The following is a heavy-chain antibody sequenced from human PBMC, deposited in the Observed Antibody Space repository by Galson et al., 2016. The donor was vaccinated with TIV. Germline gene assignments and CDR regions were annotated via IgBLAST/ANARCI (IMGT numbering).Heavy chain of an antibody. CDR3: AKLWPLYSSAKYYFDF. Sequence: SLRLSCAASGFTFSSYAMHWVRQAPGKGLEWVAVISYDGSNKYYADSVKGRFTISRDNSKNTLSLQMNSLTADDTAVYYCAKLWPLYSSAKYYFDFWGQGTLVTVSS. CDR2: ISYDGSNK. J-gene: IGHJ4*02. D-gene: IGHD3-3*01. V-gene: IGHV3-30*07. CDR1: GFTFSSYA.